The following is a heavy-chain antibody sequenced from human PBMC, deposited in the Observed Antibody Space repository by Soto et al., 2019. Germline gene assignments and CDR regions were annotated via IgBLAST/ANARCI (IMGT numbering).Heavy chain of an antibody. V-gene: IGHV4-34*01. Sequence: SETLSLPCAVYGGSFSGYYWSWIRQPPGKGLEWMGEINHSGSTNYNPSLKSRVTISVDTSKNDFSLNLSSVTAADTAVYFCAREWGLLPYYVMNVWGHGTAVTVSS. CDR3: AREWGLLPYYVMNV. CDR1: GGSFSGYY. J-gene: IGHJ6*02. CDR2: INHSGST. D-gene: IGHD1-26*01.